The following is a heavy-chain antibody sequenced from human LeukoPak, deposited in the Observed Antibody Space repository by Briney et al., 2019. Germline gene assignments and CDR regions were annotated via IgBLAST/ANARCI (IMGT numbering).Heavy chain of an antibody. D-gene: IGHD3-3*01. Sequence: GESLKISCKGSGYSFTSYWIGWVRQMPGKGLEWMGIIYPGDSDTRYSPSFQGQVTISADKSISTAYLQWSSLKASDTAMYYCSAFGVVISDAFDIWGQGTMVTVSS. CDR2: IYPGDSDT. CDR1: GYSFTSYW. J-gene: IGHJ3*02. V-gene: IGHV5-51*01. CDR3: SAFGVVISDAFDI.